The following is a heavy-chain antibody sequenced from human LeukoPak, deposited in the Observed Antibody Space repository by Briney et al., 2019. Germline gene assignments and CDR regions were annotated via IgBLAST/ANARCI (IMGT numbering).Heavy chain of an antibody. CDR2: ISGSGGNT. CDR3: AKEGVYGSGSYRYNWFDP. CDR1: GGTFSSYA. J-gene: IGHJ5*02. V-gene: IGHV3-23*01. Sequence: ASVKVSCKASGGTFSSYAMSWVRQAPGKGLEWVSAISGSGGNTYYADSVKSRFTISRDNSKNTLYLQMNSLRAEDTAVYYCAKEGVYGSGSYRYNWFDPWGQGTLVTVSS. D-gene: IGHD3-10*01.